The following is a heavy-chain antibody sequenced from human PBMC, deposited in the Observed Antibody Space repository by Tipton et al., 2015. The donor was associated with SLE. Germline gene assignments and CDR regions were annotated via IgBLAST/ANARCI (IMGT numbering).Heavy chain of an antibody. CDR3: ARVLRNRVYGLDV. J-gene: IGHJ6*02. CDR2: IKQDGSEK. V-gene: IGHV3-7*01. D-gene: IGHD2/OR15-2a*01. CDR1: GFTFSNYW. Sequence: SLRLSCAASGFTFSNYWMSWVRQAPGEGLEWVANIKQDGSEKYYVDSVKGRFTISRDNAKSSLYLQMNSLRVEDTAVYYCARVLRNRVYGLDVWGQGTTGTVSS.